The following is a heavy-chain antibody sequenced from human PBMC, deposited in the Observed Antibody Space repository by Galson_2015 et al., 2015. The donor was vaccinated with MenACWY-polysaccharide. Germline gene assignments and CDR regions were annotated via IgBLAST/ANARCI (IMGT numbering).Heavy chain of an antibody. J-gene: IGHJ6*01. D-gene: IGHD3-3*01. V-gene: IGHV3-74*01. Sequence: SLRLSCAASEFDFSTYWLHWVRQVPGKGPVWVSRINSDETSISYADSVKGRFSISRDNATRTLYLQMNSLRAEDTAVYYCARGHYDLWSGYRHYYFGLDVWGQGTTVTVSS. CDR1: EFDFSTYW. CDR3: ARGHYDLWSGYRHYYFGLDV. CDR2: INSDETSI.